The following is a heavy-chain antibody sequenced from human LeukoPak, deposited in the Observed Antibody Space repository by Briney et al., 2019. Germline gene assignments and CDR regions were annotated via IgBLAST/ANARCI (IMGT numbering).Heavy chain of an antibody. Sequence: ASVKVSCKASGYTFTGYYMHWVRQAPGQGLEWMGWINPISGGTNYAQKLQGRVTMTTDTSTSTAYMELRSLRSDDTAVYYCARDLNGIVVVVAALWGQGTLVTVSS. CDR3: ARDLNGIVVVVAAL. V-gene: IGHV1-2*02. CDR2: INPISGGT. J-gene: IGHJ4*02. CDR1: GYTFTGYY. D-gene: IGHD2-15*01.